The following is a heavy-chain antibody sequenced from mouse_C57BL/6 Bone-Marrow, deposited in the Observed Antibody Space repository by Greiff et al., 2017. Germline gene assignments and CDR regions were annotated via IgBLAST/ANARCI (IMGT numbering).Heavy chain of an antibody. J-gene: IGHJ2*01. V-gene: IGHV1-42*01. D-gene: IGHD1-1*01. CDR2: INPSTGGT. CDR3: ARGEFITTVVAPYYFDY. CDR1: GYSFTGYY. Sequence: EVKLQESGPELVKPGASVKISCKASGYSFTGYYMNWVKQSPEQSLEWIGEINPSTGGTTYNQKFKAKATLTVDKSSSTAYMQLKSLTSEDSAVYYCARGEFITTVVAPYYFDYWGQGTTLTVSS.